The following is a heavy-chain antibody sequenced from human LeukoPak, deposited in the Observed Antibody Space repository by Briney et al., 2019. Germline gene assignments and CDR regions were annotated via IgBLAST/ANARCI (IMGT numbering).Heavy chain of an antibody. V-gene: IGHV1-2*03. CDR2: INPKSGVT. D-gene: IGHD7-27*01. Sequence: LVASVKVSCKTFGYTFTHYYIHWVRQAPGQGLEWMGWINPKSGVTNYVQKFQGRVTMTRDTSINTAYMDLSRLRSDDTAVYYCAPSPNWPTFYLDYWGQGALVTVSS. CDR3: APSPNWPTFYLDY. J-gene: IGHJ4*02. CDR1: GYTFTHYY.